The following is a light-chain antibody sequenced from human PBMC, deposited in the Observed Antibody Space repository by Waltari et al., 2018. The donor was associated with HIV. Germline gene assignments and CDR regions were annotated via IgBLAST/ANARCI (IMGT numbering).Light chain of an antibody. Sequence: DSVMPQSPLSLPVTPGEAASISCGSSQCLLSSNGYNFMNWFLQKPGQSPPLLIYLGSKRASGVPDRFSGSGSGTDFTLKISRVEAWDGGVYDCMQGRRTPWTFGQGTKVEIK. J-gene: IGKJ1*01. V-gene: IGKV2-28*01. CDR2: LGS. CDR3: MQGRRTPWT. CDR1: QCLLSSNGYNF.